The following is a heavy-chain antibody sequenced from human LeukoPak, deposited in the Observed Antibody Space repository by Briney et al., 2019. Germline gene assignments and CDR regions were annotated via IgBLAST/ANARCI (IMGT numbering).Heavy chain of an antibody. CDR3: ARVYFYCSGGTCYPVPYYHYGMDV. Sequence: PGRSLRLSCAASGFTFSNYGMHWVRQAPGQGLEWVSYISSSGSSISYADSVKGRFTISRDNAKNSLYLQMNSLRAEDTAVYYCARVYFYCSGGTCYPVPYYHYGMDVWGQGTTVTVSS. CDR1: GFTFSNYG. D-gene: IGHD2-15*01. CDR2: ISSSGSSI. J-gene: IGHJ6*02. V-gene: IGHV3-48*04.